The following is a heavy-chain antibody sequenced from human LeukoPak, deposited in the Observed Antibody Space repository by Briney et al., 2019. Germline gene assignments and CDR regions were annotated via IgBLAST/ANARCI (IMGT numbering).Heavy chain of an antibody. Sequence: SQTLSLTCTVSGGSISSGSYYWSWIRQPAGKGLEWIGRIYTSGSTNYNPSLKSRVTISVDTSKNQFSLKLSSVTAADTAVYYCAREWVVPAAPLDYWGQGTLVTVSS. V-gene: IGHV4-61*02. CDR3: AREWVVPAAPLDY. CDR2: IYTSGST. J-gene: IGHJ4*02. D-gene: IGHD2-2*01. CDR1: GGSISSGSYY.